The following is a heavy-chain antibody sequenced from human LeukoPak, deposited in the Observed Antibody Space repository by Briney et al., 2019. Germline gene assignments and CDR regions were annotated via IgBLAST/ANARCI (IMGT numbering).Heavy chain of an antibody. D-gene: IGHD6-13*01. CDR2: ISYDGSNK. Sequence: GGSLRLSCAASGFTFSSYGMHWVRQAPGKGLEWVAVISYDGSNKYYVDSVKGRFTISRDNSKNTLYLQMNSLRAEDTAVYYCAKDSAASSSWYYGDYWSQGTLVTVSS. CDR3: AKDSAASSSWYYGDY. CDR1: GFTFSSYG. J-gene: IGHJ4*02. V-gene: IGHV3-30*18.